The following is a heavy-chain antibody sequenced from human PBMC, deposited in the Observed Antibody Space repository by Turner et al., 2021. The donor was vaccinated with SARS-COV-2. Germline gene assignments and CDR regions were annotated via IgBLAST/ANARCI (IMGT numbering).Heavy chain of an antibody. V-gene: IGHV3-21*01. D-gene: IGHD6-19*01. J-gene: IGHJ6*02. CDR2: ITGSSGYI. CDR1: GFTFSSYS. Sequence: VQLVESGGGLVKPGGSLRLSCAASGFTFSSYSMNWVRQAPGKGLEWVSSITGSSGYIYYADSVKGRFTISRDNAKTSLYLQMNSLRAEDTAVYYCARVFPTDSSVWYRYYYYYGMDVWGQGTTVTVSS. CDR3: ARVFPTDSSVWYRYYYYYGMDV.